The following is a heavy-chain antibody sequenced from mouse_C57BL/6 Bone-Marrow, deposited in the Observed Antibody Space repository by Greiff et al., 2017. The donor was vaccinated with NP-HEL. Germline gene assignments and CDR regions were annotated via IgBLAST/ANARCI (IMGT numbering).Heavy chain of an antibody. D-gene: IGHD2-5*01. CDR2: FYPGSGSI. CDR1: GYTFTEYT. J-gene: IGHJ3*01. CDR3: ARHEGYSNYGSGFAY. V-gene: IGHV1-62-2*01. Sequence: QVQLKESGAELVKPGASVKLSCKASGYTFTEYTIHWVKQRSGQGLEWIGWFYPGSGSIKYNEKFKDKATLTADKSSSTVYMELSRLTSEDSAVYFGARHEGYSNYGSGFAYWGQGTLVTVSA.